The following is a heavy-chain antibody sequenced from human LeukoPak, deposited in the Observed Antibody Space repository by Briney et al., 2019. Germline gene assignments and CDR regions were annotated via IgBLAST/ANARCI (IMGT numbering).Heavy chain of an antibody. V-gene: IGHV4-30-2*01. J-gene: IGHJ5*02. CDR2: IYHSGST. Sequence: KSSETLSLTCAVSGGSISSGGYSWSWIRQPPGKGLEWIGYIYHSGSTYYNPSLKSRVTISVDRSKNQFSLKLSSVTAADTAVYYCARVRSITMVRGVIPWFDPWGQGTLVTVSS. CDR3: ARVRSITMVRGVIPWFDP. D-gene: IGHD3-10*01. CDR1: GGSISSGGYS.